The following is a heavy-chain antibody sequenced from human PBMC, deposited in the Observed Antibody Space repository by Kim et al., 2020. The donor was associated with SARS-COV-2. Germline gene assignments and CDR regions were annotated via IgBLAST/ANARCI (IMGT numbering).Heavy chain of an antibody. Sequence: GGSLRLSCAASGFTFSSFAMSWVRQAPGKGLDWVSAISGSGGTTYYADSVKGRFTISRDNSKNTLYLQMNSLRAEDTAVYYCAKGERTIFGVTFDYWGQGTLVTVSS. CDR2: ISGSGGTT. CDR1: GFTFSSFA. D-gene: IGHD3-3*01. CDR3: AKGERTIFGVTFDY. V-gene: IGHV3-23*01. J-gene: IGHJ4*02.